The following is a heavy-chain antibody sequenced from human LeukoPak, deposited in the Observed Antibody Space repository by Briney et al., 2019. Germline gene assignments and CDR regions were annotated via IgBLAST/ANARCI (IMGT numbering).Heavy chain of an antibody. D-gene: IGHD3-10*01. CDR3: ASWGYGSGVKGRYFDY. V-gene: IGHV1-46*01. J-gene: IGHJ4*02. CDR1: GYTFTSYY. Sequence: GASVKVSCKASGYTFTSYYMHWVRQAPGQGLEWMGIINPSGGSTSYAQKFQGRVTMTRDTSTSTVYMELSSLRSEDTAVYYCASWGYGSGVKGRYFDYWGQGTLVTVS. CDR2: INPSGGST.